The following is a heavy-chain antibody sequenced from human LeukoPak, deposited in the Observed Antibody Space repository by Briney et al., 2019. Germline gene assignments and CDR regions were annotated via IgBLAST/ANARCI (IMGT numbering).Heavy chain of an antibody. V-gene: IGHV4-59*01. CDR1: GGSICKLY. CDR2: VYYSGST. CDR3: ARGRVWLAFGP. Sequence: PSETLSRTCTGSGGSICKLYWIWIRQPPGKGLEWIAYVYYSGSTNYNPSLKSRVSISVDTSKNQFSLKLSSVTAADTALYYCARGRVWLAFGPWRRGTLLTVSS. D-gene: IGHD5-18*01. J-gene: IGHJ5*02.